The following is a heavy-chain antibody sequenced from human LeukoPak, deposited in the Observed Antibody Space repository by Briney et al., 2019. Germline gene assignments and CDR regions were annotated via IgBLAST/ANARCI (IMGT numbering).Heavy chain of an antibody. V-gene: IGHV4-30-2*01. CDR1: GGSLSSGGYY. CDR2: IYHSGST. D-gene: IGHD3-3*01. Sequence: SQTLSLTCTVSGGSLSSGGYYWSWIRQPPGKGLEWIGYIYHSGSTYYNPSLKSRVTLSVDRSQNPLSLKMSSATDADTAVYYCARAADFWSGDSWGQGTLVTVSS. CDR3: ARAADFWSGDS. J-gene: IGHJ4*02.